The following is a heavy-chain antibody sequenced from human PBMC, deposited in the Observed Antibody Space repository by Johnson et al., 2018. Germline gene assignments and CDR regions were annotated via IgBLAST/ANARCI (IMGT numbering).Heavy chain of an antibody. D-gene: IGHD3-22*01. J-gene: IGHJ1*01. CDR3: ARDHWDRGGYYNEYFQH. Sequence: DQLVQSGXXXXGXRGSXXXXXAASGFNXGIFSMNWVRXDPGQGLEWLSXXXXXXXXXXXXXXXXXLFLYTGHNAKTSLFLKMNRLTDEETAVYYCARDHWDRGGYYNEYFQHWGQGTMVTVSS. V-gene: IGHV3-48*02. CDR2: XXXXXXXX. CDR1: GFNXGIFS.